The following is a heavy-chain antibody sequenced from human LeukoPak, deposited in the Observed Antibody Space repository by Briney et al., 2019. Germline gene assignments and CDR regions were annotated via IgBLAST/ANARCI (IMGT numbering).Heavy chain of an antibody. CDR3: ARAACPTIKFCDSSYFMDV. D-gene: IGHD6-6*01. Sequence: GGSLRLSCAASGFSFDDLGMTWVRQVPGKGLEWVAGINWNGASTGYADFVRGRFTISRDNAKNSLYLQMNSLRAEDTALYYCARAACPTIKFCDSSYFMDVWGKGTTVNVS. CDR2: INWNGAST. V-gene: IGHV3-20*04. J-gene: IGHJ6*03. CDR1: GFSFDDLG.